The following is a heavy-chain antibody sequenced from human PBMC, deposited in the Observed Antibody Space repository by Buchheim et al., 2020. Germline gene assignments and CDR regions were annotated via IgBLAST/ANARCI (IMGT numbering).Heavy chain of an antibody. CDR3: ARGRPFIAAAGTVFDY. V-gene: IGHV4-59*01. J-gene: IGHJ4*02. CDR2: IYYSGST. Sequence: QVQLQESGPGLVKPSETLSLTCTVSGGSISSYYWSWIRQPPGKGLEWIGYIYYSGSTNYNPSLKSRVTISVDTSKNQFSLKLSSVTAADTAVYYCARGRPFIAAAGTVFDYWGQGTL. CDR1: GGSISSYY. D-gene: IGHD6-13*01.